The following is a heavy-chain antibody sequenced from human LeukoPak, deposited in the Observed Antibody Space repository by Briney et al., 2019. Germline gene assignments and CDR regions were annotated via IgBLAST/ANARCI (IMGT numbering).Heavy chain of an antibody. CDR1: GGSISSYY. D-gene: IGHD3-16*02. J-gene: IGHJ4*02. V-gene: IGHV4-59*12. CDR3: ARGLSREYFDY. Sequence: SETLSLTCTVSGGSISSYYWSWLRQPPGKGLEWIGYIYYSGSTNYNPSLKSRVTISVDTSKNQFSLKLSSVTAADTAVYYCARGLSREYFDYWGQGTLVTVSS. CDR2: IYYSGST.